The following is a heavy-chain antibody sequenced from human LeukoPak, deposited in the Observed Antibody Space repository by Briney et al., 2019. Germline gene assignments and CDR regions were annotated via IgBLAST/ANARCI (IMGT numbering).Heavy chain of an antibody. CDR2: IYPGDSDP. Sequence: GESLKISCKGSGYSFTSYWIGWVRQMPGKGLEWMGIIYPGDSDPRYSPSFQGQVTISADKSISPAYLQWSSLKASDTAMYYCARISRGFYCTTLSCYAFYFDYWGQGTLVTVSS. J-gene: IGHJ4*02. CDR3: ARISRGFYCTTLSCYAFYFDY. D-gene: IGHD2-2*01. CDR1: GYSFTSYW. V-gene: IGHV5-51*01.